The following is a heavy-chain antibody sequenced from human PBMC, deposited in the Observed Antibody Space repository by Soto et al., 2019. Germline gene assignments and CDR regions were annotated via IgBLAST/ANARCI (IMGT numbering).Heavy chain of an antibody. CDR3: AYSRCGGDCLQSYSSHYYYGLDV. J-gene: IGHJ6*02. CDR1: VFSLNTGVVG. D-gene: IGHD2-21*02. CDR2: IYWVDDK. V-gene: IGHV2-5*02. Sequence: QITLKESGPTLVKPTQTITLTCTISVFSLNTGVVGVGWIRQPPGKAREWLALIYWVDDKRYSPSLKSRLTITNATSKNRVVLTMTIMDPLYKATYYCAYSRCGGDCLQSYSSHYYYGLDVWGQGPTVTVSS.